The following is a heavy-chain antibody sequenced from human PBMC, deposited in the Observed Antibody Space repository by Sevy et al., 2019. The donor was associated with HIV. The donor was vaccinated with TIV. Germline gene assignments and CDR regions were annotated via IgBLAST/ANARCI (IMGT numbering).Heavy chain of an antibody. CDR3: ITDPGYSGYDEEVINYYYYGMDV. J-gene: IGHJ6*02. CDR2: IKSKTDGGAT. V-gene: IGHV3-15*01. CDR1: GFTFTSAW. D-gene: IGHD5-12*01. Sequence: GGSLRLSCAASGFTFTSAWMSWVRQAPGKGLEWVGRIKSKTDGGATDYAAPVKGRFTISREDSKNTLYLQMNSLKTEDPAVYYCITDPGYSGYDEEVINYYYYGMDVWGQGTTVTVSS.